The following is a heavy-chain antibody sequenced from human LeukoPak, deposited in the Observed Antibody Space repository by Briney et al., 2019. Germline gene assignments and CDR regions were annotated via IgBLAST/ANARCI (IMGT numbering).Heavy chain of an antibody. Sequence: GGSLRLSCTASGFTFSNHAMSWVRQAPGKGLEWVSALSGSGGNTYYADSVKGRFTISRDNSKNTLYLQMNSLRAEDTAKYYCAKVASLCTSTSCVRGGFDYWGQGTLVTVSS. V-gene: IGHV3-23*01. CDR3: AKVASLCTSTSCVRGGFDY. CDR1: GFTFSNHA. CDR2: LSGSGGNT. D-gene: IGHD2-2*01. J-gene: IGHJ4*02.